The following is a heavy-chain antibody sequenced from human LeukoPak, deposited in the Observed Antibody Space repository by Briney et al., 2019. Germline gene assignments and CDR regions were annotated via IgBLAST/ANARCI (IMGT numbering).Heavy chain of an antibody. CDR2: IKSDGSST. CDR3: ARDRGYTQDY. V-gene: IGHV3-74*01. Sequence: GGSLRLSCAASGFTFSTYWMHWVRQAPGKGLVWVSHIKSDGSSTSYADSVKGRFTISRDNAKNTLYLQMNSLRAEDTAVYFCARDRGYTQDYWGQGTLVTASS. J-gene: IGHJ4*02. D-gene: IGHD5-12*01. CDR1: GFTFSTYW.